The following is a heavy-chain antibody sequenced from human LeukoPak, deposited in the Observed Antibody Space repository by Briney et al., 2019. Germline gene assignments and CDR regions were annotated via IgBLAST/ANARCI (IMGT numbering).Heavy chain of an antibody. J-gene: IGHJ5*02. CDR3: ASEQPPNWFDP. Sequence: PSETLSLTCTVSGDSISSYYWSWIRQPAGKGLEWIGRIYTSGSTNYKPSLKSRVTMSVDTSKNQFSLKLSSVTAADTAVYYCASEQPPNWFDPWGQGTLVTVSS. V-gene: IGHV4-4*07. D-gene: IGHD1-14*01. CDR1: GDSISSYY. CDR2: IYTSGST.